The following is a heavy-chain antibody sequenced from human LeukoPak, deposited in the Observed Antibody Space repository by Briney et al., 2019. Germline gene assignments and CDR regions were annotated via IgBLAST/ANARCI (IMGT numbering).Heavy chain of an antibody. CDR2: VFYSGSS. V-gene: IGHV4-59*08. J-gene: IGHJ4*02. CDR3: AGTRCSGSYYTDY. Sequence: SETLSLTFPVSGDSIRNYSWSWTRQPQGKGPEWIGYVFYSGSSNYNPALKSRVTMSVDTSKYQFSLKLTSVTAADTAVYYCAGTRCSGSYYTDYWGQGTLVTVSS. CDR1: GDSIRNYS. D-gene: IGHD1-26*01.